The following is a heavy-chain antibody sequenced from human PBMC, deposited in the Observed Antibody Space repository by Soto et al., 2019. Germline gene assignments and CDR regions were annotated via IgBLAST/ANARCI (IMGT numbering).Heavy chain of an antibody. D-gene: IGHD2-8*01. CDR3: ARDYCTNGVCYSGDAFDI. J-gene: IGHJ3*02. V-gene: IGHV4-31*02. CDR1: GGSISSGGYY. Sequence: PSETLSLTCTVSGGSISSGGYYWSWIRQHPGKGLERIGYIYYSGSTYYNPSLKSRVTISVVTSKNHFSLKLSSVTAADTAVYYCARDYCTNGVCYSGDAFDIWGQGTMVT. CDR2: IYYSGST.